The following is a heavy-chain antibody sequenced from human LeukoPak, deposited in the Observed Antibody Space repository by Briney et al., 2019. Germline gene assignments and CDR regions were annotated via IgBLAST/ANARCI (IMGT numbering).Heavy chain of an antibody. CDR1: GGSISSGGYY. J-gene: IGHJ5*02. CDR2: IYYSGST. Sequence: SETLSLTCTVSGGSISSGGYYWSWIRQHPGKGLEWIGYIYYSGSTYYNPSLKSRVTISVDTSKNQFSLKLSSVTAADTAVYYCASDLVKAAAPPEGFDPWGQGTLVTVSS. D-gene: IGHD2-2*01. V-gene: IGHV4-31*03. CDR3: ASDLVKAAAPPEGFDP.